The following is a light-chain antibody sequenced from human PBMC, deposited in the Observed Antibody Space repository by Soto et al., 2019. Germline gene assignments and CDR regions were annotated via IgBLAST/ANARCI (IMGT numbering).Light chain of an antibody. CDR1: QTVGRNY. CDR2: GAS. V-gene: IGKV3-20*01. J-gene: IGKJ4*01. CDR3: QQYASSPLN. Sequence: EIVLTQSPGSLSLSPGERATLSCRASQTVGRNYLAWYQQKPGQTPRLLIHGASNRATGIPDRISGSGSGTDFTLIISRLEPEDFAVYYCQQYASSPLNFGGGTKVEIK.